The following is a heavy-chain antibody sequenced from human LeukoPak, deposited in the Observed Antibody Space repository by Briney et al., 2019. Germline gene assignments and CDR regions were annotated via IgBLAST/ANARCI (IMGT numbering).Heavy chain of an antibody. J-gene: IGHJ5*02. CDR1: GGTFSSYA. D-gene: IGHD2-8*01. CDR3: ARDGLGYCTNGVCRNWFDP. Sequence: GASVKVSCKASGGTFSSYAIIWVRQAPGQGLEWMGRIIPILGIANYAQKFQGRVTITADKSTSTAYMELSSLRSEDTAVYYCARDGLGYCTNGVCRNWFDPWGQGTLVTVSS. CDR2: IIPILGIA. V-gene: IGHV1-69*04.